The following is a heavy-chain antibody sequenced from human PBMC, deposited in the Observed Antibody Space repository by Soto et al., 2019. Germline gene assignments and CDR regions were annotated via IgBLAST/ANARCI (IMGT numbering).Heavy chain of an antibody. D-gene: IGHD6-13*01. CDR3: ARHYSSAWYKVDF. V-gene: IGHV4-59*08. Sequence: ETLSLTCTVSGDSMSLYYWSWIRLPPGKGLEWIGYVYYDGSTNYNPSLKGRVTMSVDTSENQFSLKLNSVTAADTAMYYCARHYSSAWYKVDFWGQGTLVTVSS. CDR1: GDSMSLYY. J-gene: IGHJ4*01. CDR2: VYYDGST.